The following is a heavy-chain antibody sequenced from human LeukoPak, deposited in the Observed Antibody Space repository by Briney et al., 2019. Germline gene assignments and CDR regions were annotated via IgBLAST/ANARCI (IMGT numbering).Heavy chain of an antibody. V-gene: IGHV3-30*02. CDR2: IQNDGSNK. CDR3: ANALGDHLYCSSTSCYNGNY. CDR1: GFMFSEYG. J-gene: IGHJ4*02. D-gene: IGHD2-2*02. Sequence: PGGSLRLSCAASGFMFSEYGMHWVRQAPGKGLEWVAFIQNDGSNKHFAESVKGRFTISRDNSKNTLYLQMNSLRAEDTAVYYCANALGDHLYCSSTSCYNGNYWGQGTLVTVSS.